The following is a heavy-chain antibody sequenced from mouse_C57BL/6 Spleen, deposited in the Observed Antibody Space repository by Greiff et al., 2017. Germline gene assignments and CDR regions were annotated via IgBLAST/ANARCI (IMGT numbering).Heavy chain of an antibody. CDR1: GFSLSTFGMG. CDR2: IWWDDDK. D-gene: IGHD2-12*01. J-gene: IGHJ4*01. V-gene: IGHV8-8*01. CDR3: ARKGNYTVYYAMDY. Sequence: QVTLKESGPGILQPSQTLSLTCSFSGFSLSTFGMGVGWIRQPSGKGLEWLAHIWWDDDKYYNPALKSRLTISKDTSKNQVFLKIANGDTADTATYYCARKGNYTVYYAMDYWGQGASVTVSS.